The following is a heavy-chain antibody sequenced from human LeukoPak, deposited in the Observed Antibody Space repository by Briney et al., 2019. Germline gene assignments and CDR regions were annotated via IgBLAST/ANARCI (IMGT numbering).Heavy chain of an antibody. CDR3: AKFAGMNWFDP. Sequence: GGSLRLSCAASGFSFSSYAMSWVRQAPGKGLEWVSAIGGSDGSTYYADSVKGRFTISRDNSKNTLYLQMNSLRAEDTAIYYCAKFAGMNWFDPWGQGNLVTVSS. J-gene: IGHJ5*02. D-gene: IGHD1-14*01. V-gene: IGHV3-23*01. CDR2: IGGSDGST. CDR1: GFSFSSYA.